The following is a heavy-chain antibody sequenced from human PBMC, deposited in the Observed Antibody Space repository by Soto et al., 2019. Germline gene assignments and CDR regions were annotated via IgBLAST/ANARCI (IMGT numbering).Heavy chain of an antibody. V-gene: IGHV4-39*01. CDR2: VFYTGFT. CDR3: ATSQKGYNWNYFDH. J-gene: IGHJ4*02. Sequence: SEPLGHTSTVSGGSILGPYYYWGSIGHSPGKGPEWIGSVFYTGFTSYNPSLESRVSVSVDTSKNQFSLKVSGVSAADTAVYYCATSQKGYNWNYFDHWGQGDLVTGSS. CDR1: GGSILGPYYY. D-gene: IGHD1-20*01.